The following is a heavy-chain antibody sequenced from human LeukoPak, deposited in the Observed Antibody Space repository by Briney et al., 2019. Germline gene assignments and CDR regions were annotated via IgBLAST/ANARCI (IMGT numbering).Heavy chain of an antibody. D-gene: IGHD5-24*01. CDR2: INPSGGST. CDR1: GYTFTSYY. J-gene: IGHJ4*02. CDR3: ARVGGAGYNLLVFDY. V-gene: IGHV1-46*01. Sequence: ASVKVSCKASGYTFTSYYMRWVRQAPGQGLEWMGIINPSGGSTSYAQKFQGRVTMTRDTSTSTVYMELSSLRSEDTAVYYCARVGGAGYNLLVFDYWGQGTLVTVSS.